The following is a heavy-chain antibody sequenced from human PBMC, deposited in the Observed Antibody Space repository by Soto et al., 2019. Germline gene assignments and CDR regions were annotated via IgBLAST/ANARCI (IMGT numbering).Heavy chain of an antibody. CDR2: IYHSGST. D-gene: IGHD3-22*01. Sequence: SETLSLTCTVSGGSISSCYWTRSLRPPAQGLEWIGYIYHSGSTNYNPSLKSRVTISVDRSKNRFSLNLNSVTAADTAVYYCARANRPITMTYLNWFDPWGQGTLVTVSS. V-gene: IGHV4-59*12. J-gene: IGHJ5*02. CDR3: ARANRPITMTYLNWFDP. CDR1: GGSISSCY.